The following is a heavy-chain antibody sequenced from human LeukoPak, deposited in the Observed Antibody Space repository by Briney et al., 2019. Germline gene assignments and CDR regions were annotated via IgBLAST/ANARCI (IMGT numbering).Heavy chain of an antibody. D-gene: IGHD3-10*01. CDR2: ISGSASST. CDR3: AKDHPANYFDSGSHFDY. Sequence: GGSLRLSCAASGFTFSGYGMSWVRQAPGKGLEWVSAISGSASSTYHADSVKGRFTISRDNSKNTLYLQMNSLRADDTAVYYCAKDHPANYFDSGSHFDYWGQGTLVTVSS. CDR1: GFTFSGYG. J-gene: IGHJ4*02. V-gene: IGHV3-23*01.